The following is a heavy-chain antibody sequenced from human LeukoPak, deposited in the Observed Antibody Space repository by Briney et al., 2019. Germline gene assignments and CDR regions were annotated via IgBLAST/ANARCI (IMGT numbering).Heavy chain of an antibody. CDR1: GFTFSTYW. V-gene: IGHV3-7*01. Sequence: GESLRLSRAASGFTFSTYWMTWVRQAPGKGLEWVANIKQDGSEKYYVDSVKGRFNISRDNAKSSLYLQMNSLRDEDTAVYYCARDDGSMATIYWGQGTLVTVSS. CDR2: IKQDGSEK. D-gene: IGHD5-24*01. CDR3: ARDDGSMATIY. J-gene: IGHJ4*02.